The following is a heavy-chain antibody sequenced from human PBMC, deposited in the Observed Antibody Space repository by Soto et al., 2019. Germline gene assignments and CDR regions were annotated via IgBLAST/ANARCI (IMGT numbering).Heavy chain of an antibody. D-gene: IGHD4-17*01. CDR1: GSATRTSSSY. J-gene: IGHJ5*02. CDR2: QLYIGDT. CDR3: GAQDYVARGCHVDT. V-gene: IGHV4-39*02. Sequence: PSLSRIVAGSATRTSSSYWGWISQPPGTGLGRHGKQLYIGDTYYNPSLTSRVAISIDSSKTRFSLNLYSVTTADTAVDYGGAQDYVARGCHVDTWGQGTMLMVS.